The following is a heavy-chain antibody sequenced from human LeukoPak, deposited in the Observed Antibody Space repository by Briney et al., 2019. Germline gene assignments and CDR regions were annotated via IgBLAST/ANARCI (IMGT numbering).Heavy chain of an antibody. CDR3: TTDYGSGSYRYFNY. Sequence: KTGGSLRLSCAASGFTFSNALMSWVRQTPGKGLEWVGRIKSKTDGGTTDYVAPVKGRFTISRDDSKNTLYLQMNSLKSEDTAVYYCTTDYGSGSYRYFNYWGQGTLVTVSS. D-gene: IGHD3-10*01. CDR2: IKSKTDGGTT. J-gene: IGHJ4*02. CDR1: GFTFSNAL. V-gene: IGHV3-15*01.